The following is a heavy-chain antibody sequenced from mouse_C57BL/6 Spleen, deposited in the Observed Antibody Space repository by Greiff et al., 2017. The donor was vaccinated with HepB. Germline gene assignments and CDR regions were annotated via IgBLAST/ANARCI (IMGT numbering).Heavy chain of an antibody. CDR3: ARNLYYGPYWYFDV. D-gene: IGHD1-1*01. V-gene: IGHV2-9-1*01. CDR2: IWTGGGT. CDR1: GFSLTSYA. Sequence: QVQLKQSGPGLVAPSQSLSITCTVSGFSLTSYAISWVRQPPGKGLEWLGVIWTGGGTNYNSALKSRLSISKDNSKSQVFLKMNSLQTDDTARYYCARNLYYGPYWYFDVWGTGTTVTVSS. J-gene: IGHJ1*03.